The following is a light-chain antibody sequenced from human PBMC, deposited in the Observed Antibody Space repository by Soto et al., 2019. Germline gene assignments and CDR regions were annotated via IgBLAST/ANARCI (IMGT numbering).Light chain of an antibody. Sequence: EIVMTQSPCNLSCAPLERATIACRASKSVSNYVAWYQQKYGQPPRLLIYGAYRRATGIPDRFSGSGSGKDFTITIRRMEHEDFEVYYCKQYDNSLWTCGNGPK. CDR1: KSVSNY. J-gene: IGKJ1*01. V-gene: IGKV3-20*01. CDR2: GAY. CDR3: KQYDNSLWT.